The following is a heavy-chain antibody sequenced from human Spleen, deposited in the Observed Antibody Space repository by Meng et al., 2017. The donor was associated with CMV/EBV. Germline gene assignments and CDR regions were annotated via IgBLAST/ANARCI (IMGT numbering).Heavy chain of an antibody. D-gene: IGHD3-3*01. CDR2: IYYSGST. CDR1: GGSISSYY. V-gene: IGHV4-59*12. Sequence: SETLSLTCTVSGGSISSYYWSWIRQPPGKGLEWIGYIYYSGSTNYNPSLKSRVTISADTSKNHFSLRLSSVTAADTAVYYCARAVGVVISFDYWGQGTLVTVSS. CDR3: ARAVGVVISFDY. J-gene: IGHJ4*02.